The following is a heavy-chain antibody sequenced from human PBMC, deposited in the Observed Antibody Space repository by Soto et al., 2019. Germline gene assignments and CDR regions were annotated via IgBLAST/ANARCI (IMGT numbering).Heavy chain of an antibody. D-gene: IGHD3-10*01. CDR2: INHSGST. CDR3: ARDKSPARFRGVNVGSQH. J-gene: IGHJ1*01. CDR1: GGSFSGYY. V-gene: IGHV4-34*01. Sequence: SETLSLTCAVYGGSFSGYYWSWIRQPPGKGLEWIGEINHSGSTNYDPSLKSRVTISVDTSKNQFSLRLSSVTAADTAVYYCARDKSPARFRGVNVGSQHWGKGTLVPVSP.